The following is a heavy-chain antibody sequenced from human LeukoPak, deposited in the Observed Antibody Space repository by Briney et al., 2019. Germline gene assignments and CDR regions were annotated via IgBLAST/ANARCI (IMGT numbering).Heavy chain of an antibody. V-gene: IGHV3-23*01. CDR1: GFTFSSYA. CDR2: ISGSGGST. J-gene: IGHJ4*02. Sequence: GGSLRLSCAASGFTFSSYAMSWVRQAPGKGLEWVSAISGSGGSTYYADSVKGRFTISRGNSKNTLYLQMNSLRAEDTAVYYCAKAFAPRWLQFYYYFDYWGQGTLVTVSS. D-gene: IGHD5-24*01. CDR3: AKAFAPRWLQFYYYFDY.